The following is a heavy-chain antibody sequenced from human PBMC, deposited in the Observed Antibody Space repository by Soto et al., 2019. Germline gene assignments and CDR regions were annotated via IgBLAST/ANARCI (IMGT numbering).Heavy chain of an antibody. CDR2: MYHSGST. Sequence: SETLSLTCAVSGGSISSGGYSWSWIRQPPGKGLEWIGYMYHSGSTYYNPSLKSRVTISIDRSKNQFSLKLSSVTAADTAVYYCAKSPLSGSYLNYWGQGTLVTVSS. V-gene: IGHV4-30-2*01. CDR1: GGSISSGGYS. J-gene: IGHJ4*02. D-gene: IGHD1-26*01. CDR3: AKSPLSGSYLNY.